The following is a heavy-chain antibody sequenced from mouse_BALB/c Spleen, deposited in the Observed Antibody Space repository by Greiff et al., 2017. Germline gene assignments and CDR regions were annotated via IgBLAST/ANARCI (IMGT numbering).Heavy chain of an antibody. J-gene: IGHJ3*01. CDR1: GFTFSSYG. Sequence: EVQGVESGGDLVKPGGSLKLSCAASGFTFSSYGMSWVRQTPDKRLEWVATISSGGSYTYYPDSVKGRFTISRDNAKNTLYLQMSSLKSEDTAMYYCARLGGDLAWFAYWGQGTLVTVSA. CDR3: ARLGGDLAWFAY. V-gene: IGHV5-6*01. CDR2: ISSGGSYT.